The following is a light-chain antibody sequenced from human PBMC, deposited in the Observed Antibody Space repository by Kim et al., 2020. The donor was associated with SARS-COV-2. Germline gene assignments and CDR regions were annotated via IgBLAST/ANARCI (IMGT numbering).Light chain of an antibody. CDR2: DNN. CDR3: GTWDNSLSAGV. CDR1: TSNIGNNY. J-gene: IGLJ3*02. V-gene: IGLV1-51*01. Sequence: GQKVTISCSGGTSNIGNNYVSWYQHLPGTAPKLLIYDNNKRPSGIPDRFSGSKSVTSATLGITGLQTGDEADYYCGTWDNSLSAGVFGGGTQLTVL.